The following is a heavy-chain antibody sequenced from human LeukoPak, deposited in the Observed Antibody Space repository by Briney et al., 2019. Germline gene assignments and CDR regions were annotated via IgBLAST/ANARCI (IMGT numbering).Heavy chain of an antibody. J-gene: IGHJ4*02. V-gene: IGHV3-33*06. D-gene: IGHD6-19*01. CDR1: GFTFSSYG. Sequence: GGSLRLSCAASGFTFSSYGMHWVRQAPGKGLEWVAVIWYDGSNKYYADSVKGRFTISRDNSKNTLYLQMNSLRAEDTAVYYCAKELGSGWSLRGLDCWGQGTLVTVSS. CDR2: IWYDGSNK. CDR3: AKELGSGWSLRGLDC.